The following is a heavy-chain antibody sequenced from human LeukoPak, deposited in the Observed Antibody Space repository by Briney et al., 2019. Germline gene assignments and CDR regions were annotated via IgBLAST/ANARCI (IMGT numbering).Heavy chain of an antibody. CDR2: INPNSGGT. V-gene: IGHV1-2*02. D-gene: IGHD6-13*01. CDR1: GYTFTGYY. J-gene: IGHJ4*02. CDR3: ARVLDSSSWTDY. Sequence: ASVKVSCKASGYTFTGYYMHWVRQAHGQGLEWMGWINPNSGGTNYAQKFQGRVTMTRDTSISTAYMELSRLRSDDTAVYYCARVLDSSSWTDYWGQGTLVTVSS.